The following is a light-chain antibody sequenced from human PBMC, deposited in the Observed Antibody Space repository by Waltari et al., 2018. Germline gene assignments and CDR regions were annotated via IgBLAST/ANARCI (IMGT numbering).Light chain of an antibody. CDR3: SSYTTSSTRV. V-gene: IGLV2-14*03. J-gene: IGLJ3*02. CDR2: DVS. CDR1: SSDVGGYNY. Sequence: QSALTQPASVSGSPGQSITISCTGTSSDVGGYNYFSWYQQHPGKAPKLIIYDVSNRPSGVSIRFSGSKSGNTASLTISGLQAEDEADYYCSSYTTSSTRVFGGGTKLTVL.